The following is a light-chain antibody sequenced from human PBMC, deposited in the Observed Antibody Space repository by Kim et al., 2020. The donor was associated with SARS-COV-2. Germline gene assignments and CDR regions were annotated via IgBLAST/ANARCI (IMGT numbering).Light chain of an antibody. CDR2: ADD. CDR3: QTFDSSDQQV. CDR1: GGAIATSY. J-gene: IGLJ2*01. Sequence: TRPRPPLGGAIATSYVPWYHRRPGQSPTTVTYADDHRPSGVPDRFSGSIDTSSRSTSLTISGLTAEDEADYYCQTFDSSDQQVFGGGTKLTVL. V-gene: IGLV6-57*01.